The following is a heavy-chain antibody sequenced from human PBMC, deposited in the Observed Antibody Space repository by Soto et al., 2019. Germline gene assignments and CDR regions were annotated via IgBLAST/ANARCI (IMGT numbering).Heavy chain of an antibody. CDR3: AKAGGGLYCSGGSCYFDY. CDR1: GFTFSSYG. V-gene: IGHV3-30*18. CDR2: ISYDGSNK. D-gene: IGHD2-15*01. Sequence: GGSLRLSCAASGFTFSSYGMHWVRQAPGKGLEWVAVISYDGSNKYYADSVKGRFTISRDNSKNTLYLQMNSLRAEDTAVYYCAKAGGGLYCSGGSCYFDYWGQGTLVTVSS. J-gene: IGHJ4*02.